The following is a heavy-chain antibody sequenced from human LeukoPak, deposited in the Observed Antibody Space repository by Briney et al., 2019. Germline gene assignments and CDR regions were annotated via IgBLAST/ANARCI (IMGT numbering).Heavy chain of an antibody. V-gene: IGHV3-73*01. CDR1: GFTFSGSA. J-gene: IGHJ3*02. CDR2: IRSKANSYAT. CDR3: TGRLRATDI. D-gene: IGHD4-17*01. Sequence: PEGSLKLSCAASGFTFSGSAMHWVRQVSGKGLEWVGRIRSKANSYATAYAASVKGRFTISRDDSKNTAYLQMNSLKTEDTAVYYCTGRLRATDIWGQGTMVTVSS.